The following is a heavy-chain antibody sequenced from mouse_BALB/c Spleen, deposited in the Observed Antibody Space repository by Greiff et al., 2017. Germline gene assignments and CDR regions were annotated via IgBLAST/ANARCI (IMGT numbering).Heavy chain of an antibody. D-gene: IGHD1-1*01. V-gene: IGHV14-3*02. J-gene: IGHJ2*01. CDR2: IDPANGNT. Sequence: EVQLQQSGAELVKPGASVKLSCTASGFNIKDTYMHWVKQRPEQGLEWIGRIDPANGNTKYDPKFQGKATITADTSSNTAYLQLSSLTSEDTAVYYCARDYYGSSGYFDYWGQGTTLTVSS. CDR3: ARDYYGSSGYFDY. CDR1: GFNIKDTY.